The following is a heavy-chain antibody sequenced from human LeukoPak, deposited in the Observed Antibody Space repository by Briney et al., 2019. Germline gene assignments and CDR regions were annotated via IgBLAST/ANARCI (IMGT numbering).Heavy chain of an antibody. CDR1: GFTFDDYG. CDR2: LNWNGGST. V-gene: IGHV3-20*04. D-gene: IGHD1-26*01. J-gene: IGHJ4*02. Sequence: GGSLRLSCAASGFTFDDYGMSWVRQAPGKGLEWVSGLNWNGGSTNYADSVKGRFTISRDNAKNSLYLLMKSLRAEDTALYYCARGREWELLTIDYWGQGTLVTVSS. CDR3: ARGREWELLTIDY.